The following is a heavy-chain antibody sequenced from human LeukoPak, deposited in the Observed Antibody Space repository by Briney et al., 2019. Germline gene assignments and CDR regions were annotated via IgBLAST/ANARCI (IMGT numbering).Heavy chain of an antibody. CDR2: INHSGST. J-gene: IGHJ4*02. V-gene: IGHV4-34*01. D-gene: IGHD3-10*01. CDR3: ARVASRRYYGSGSYPVDY. Sequence: PSETLSLTCAVYGGSFSGYYWSWIRQPPGKGLEWIGEINHSGSTNYNPSLKSRVTISVDTSKNQFSLKLSSVTAADTAVYYCARVASRRYYGSGSYPVDYWGQGTLVTVSS. CDR1: GGSFSGYY.